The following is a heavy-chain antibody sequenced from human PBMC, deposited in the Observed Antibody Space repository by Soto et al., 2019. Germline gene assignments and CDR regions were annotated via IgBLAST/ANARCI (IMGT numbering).Heavy chain of an antibody. V-gene: IGHV3-48*03. CDR2: ISDGGTTT. J-gene: IGHJ3*01. CDR1: GFIFSDYE. CDR3: VKEYCTGGTCFDAFDL. Sequence: EAELVESGGGLVQPGGSLTLSCAASGFIFSDYEVDWVRQAPGRGPEWISYISDGGTTTYYAASVKGRFTISRDDAKTSLYLHMNNLRVDDTAIYFCVKEYCTGGTCFDAFDLWGQGTVVTVSS. D-gene: IGHD2-8*02.